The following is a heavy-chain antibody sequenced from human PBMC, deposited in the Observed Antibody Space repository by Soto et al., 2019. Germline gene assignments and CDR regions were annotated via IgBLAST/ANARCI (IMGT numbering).Heavy chain of an antibody. CDR1: GYTFTSYY. CDR2: INPSGGST. J-gene: IGHJ6*02. CDR3: ARDRWNDDYYYYGMDV. V-gene: IGHV1-46*03. Sequence: GASVKVSCKASGYTFTSYYMHWVRQAPGQGLEWMGIINPSGGSTSYAQKFQGRVTMTRDTSTSTVYMELSSLRSEDTAVYYCARDRWNDDYYYYGMDVWGQGTTVTVSS. D-gene: IGHD1-1*01.